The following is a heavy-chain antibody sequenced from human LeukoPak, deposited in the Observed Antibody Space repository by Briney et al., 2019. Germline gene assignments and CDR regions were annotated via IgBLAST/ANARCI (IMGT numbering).Heavy chain of an antibody. Sequence: GGSLRLSCAASGFTFSSYGMSWVRQAPGKGLEWVSAISGSGGSTYYADSVKGRFTISRDNSKNTLYLQMNSLRAEDTAVYYCAKKGLSTIFAFPYYYYYYMDVWGKGTTVTISS. V-gene: IGHV3-23*01. CDR3: AKKGLSTIFAFPYYYYYYMDV. J-gene: IGHJ6*03. D-gene: IGHD3-9*01. CDR1: GFTFSSYG. CDR2: ISGSGGST.